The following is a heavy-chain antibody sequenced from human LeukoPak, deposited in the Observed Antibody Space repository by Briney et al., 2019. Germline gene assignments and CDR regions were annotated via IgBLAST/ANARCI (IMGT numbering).Heavy chain of an antibody. CDR3: AKKEYQLLSNWFDP. J-gene: IGHJ5*02. CDR2: IRYDGSNK. Sequence: GGSLRLSCAASGFTFSSYGMHWVRQAPGKGLEWVAFIRYDGSNKYYADSVKGRFTISRDNSKNTLYLQMNSLRAEDTAVYYCAKKEYQLLSNWFDPWGQGTLVTVSS. CDR1: GFTFSSYG. D-gene: IGHD2-2*01. V-gene: IGHV3-30*02.